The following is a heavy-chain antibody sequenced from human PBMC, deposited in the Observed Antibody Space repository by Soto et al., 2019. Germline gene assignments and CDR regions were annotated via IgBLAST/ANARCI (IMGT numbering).Heavy chain of an antibody. J-gene: IGHJ4*02. CDR3: AKDLLAIWGMDY. V-gene: IGHV3-23*04. CDR2: ISGSGGST. Sequence: VQLVESGGGVVQPGRSLRLSCAASGFTFSSYGMHWVRQAPGKGLEWVSAISGSGGSTYYADSVKGRFTISRDNSKNTLYLQMNSLRAEDTAVYYCAKDLLAIWGMDYWGQGIMVTVSS. D-gene: IGHD3-16*01. CDR1: GFTFSSYG.